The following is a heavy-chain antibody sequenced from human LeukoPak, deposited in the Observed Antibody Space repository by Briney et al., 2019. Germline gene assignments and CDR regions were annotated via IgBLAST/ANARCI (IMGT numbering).Heavy chain of an antibody. D-gene: IGHD6-19*01. CDR3: ARERLSINWFDP. CDR1: GYTFTVYY. J-gene: IGHJ5*02. Sequence: ASVKVSCKASGYTFTVYYMHWVRQAPGQGLEWMGWINPNSGGTNYAQKFQGRVTMTRDTSISTAYMELSRLRSDDTAVYYCARERLSINWFDPWGQGTLVTVSS. CDR2: INPNSGGT. V-gene: IGHV1-2*02.